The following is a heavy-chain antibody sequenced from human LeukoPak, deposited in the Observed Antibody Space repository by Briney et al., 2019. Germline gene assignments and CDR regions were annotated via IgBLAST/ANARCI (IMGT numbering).Heavy chain of an antibody. J-gene: IGHJ5*02. CDR3: ARVRSDYGDYLWFDP. CDR2: IYTSGST. D-gene: IGHD4-17*01. Sequence: PSETLSLTCTVSGGSISSYYWSWIRQPAGKGLEWIGRIYTSGSTNYNPSLKSRVTMSVDTSKNQFSLKLSSVTAADTAVYYCARVRSDYGDYLWFDPWGQGTLVTVSS. CDR1: GGSISSYY. V-gene: IGHV4-4*07.